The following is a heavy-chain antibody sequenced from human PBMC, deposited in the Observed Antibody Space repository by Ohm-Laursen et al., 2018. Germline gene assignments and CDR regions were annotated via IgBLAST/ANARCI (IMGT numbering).Heavy chain of an antibody. CDR1: GFDFTSAW. CDR3: AIDISEAGKGELDY. J-gene: IGHJ4*02. V-gene: IGHV3-15*01. CDR2: IKSRTSGGTT. D-gene: IGHD6-13*01. Sequence: SLRLSCAASGFDFTSAWMTWVRQSPGKGLEWVGRIKSRTSGGTTDYAAPVKGRFTISRDDSQSTVYLQMNSLTTEDTAMYYCAIDISEAGKGELDYWGQGILVTASS.